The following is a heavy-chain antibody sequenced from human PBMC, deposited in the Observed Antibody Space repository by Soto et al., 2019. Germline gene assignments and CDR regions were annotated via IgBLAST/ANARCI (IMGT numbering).Heavy chain of an antibody. CDR1: GYTFTSYG. D-gene: IGHD3-22*01. CDR2: ISAYNGNT. Sequence: ASVKVSCKASGYTFTSYGISWVRQAPGQGLEWMGWISAYNGNTNYAQKLQGRVTMTTDTSTSTAYMELRSLGSDDTAVYYCARGLTYYYDSSGYYYDYYYYGMDVWGQGTTVTVSS. J-gene: IGHJ6*02. V-gene: IGHV1-18*01. CDR3: ARGLTYYYDSSGYYYDYYYYGMDV.